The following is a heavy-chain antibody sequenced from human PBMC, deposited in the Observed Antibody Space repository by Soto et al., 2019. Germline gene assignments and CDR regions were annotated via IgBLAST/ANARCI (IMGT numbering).Heavy chain of an antibody. J-gene: IGHJ6*02. CDR1: GGTFSSYA. CDR3: AGGLYSGSYSVYYYYGLDA. D-gene: IGHD1-26*01. Sequence: QVQLVQSGAEVKKPGSSVKVSCKASGGTFSSYAISWVRQAPGQGLEWMGGIIPIFGTTNYAQKCQGRVTITADASTSTAYMELTSLRSEDTAVYYCAGGLYSGSYSVYYYYGLDAWGQGTTVTVSS. CDR2: IIPIFGTT. V-gene: IGHV1-69*12.